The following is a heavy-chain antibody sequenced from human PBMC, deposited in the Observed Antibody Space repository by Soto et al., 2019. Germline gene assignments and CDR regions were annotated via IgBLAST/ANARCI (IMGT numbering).Heavy chain of an antibody. V-gene: IGHV3-21*01. Sequence: PGGSLRLSCAASGFTFSSYSMNWVRQAPGKGLEWVSSISSSSSYIYYADSVKGRLTISRDNAKNSLYLQMNSLRAEDTAVYYCARDLIAARKLRIYYYYGLDIWGQGTMVNVSS. CDR2: ISSSSSYI. D-gene: IGHD6-6*01. J-gene: IGHJ6*02. CDR1: GFTFSSYS. CDR3: ARDLIAARKLRIYYYYGLDI.